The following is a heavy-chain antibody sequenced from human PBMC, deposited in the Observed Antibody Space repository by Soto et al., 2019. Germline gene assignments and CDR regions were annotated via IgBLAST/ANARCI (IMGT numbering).Heavy chain of an antibody. CDR2: INHSGST. J-gene: IGHJ6*03. CDR1: GGSFSGYY. D-gene: IGHD3-22*01. V-gene: IGHV4-34*01. CDR3: ARGSGYDPTAYYYYMDV. Sequence: SETLSLTCAVYGGSFSGYYWSWIRQPPGKGLEWIGEINHSGSTNYNPSLKSRVTISVDTSKNQFSLKLSSVTAADTAVYYCARGSGYDPTAYYYYMDVWGKGTTVTVSS.